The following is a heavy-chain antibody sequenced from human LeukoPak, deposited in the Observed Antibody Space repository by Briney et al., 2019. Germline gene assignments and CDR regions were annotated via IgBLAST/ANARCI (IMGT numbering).Heavy chain of an antibody. CDR1: GYTFTGYY. CDR2: INPNSGGT. D-gene: IGHD6-19*01. Sequence: ASVKVSCKASGYTFTGYYMHWVRQAPGQGLGWMGWINPNSGGTNYAQKFQGRVTMTRDTSISTAYMELSRLRSDDTAVYYCARVRRVAGTKSWFDPWGQGTLVTVSS. J-gene: IGHJ5*02. V-gene: IGHV1-2*02. CDR3: ARVRRVAGTKSWFDP.